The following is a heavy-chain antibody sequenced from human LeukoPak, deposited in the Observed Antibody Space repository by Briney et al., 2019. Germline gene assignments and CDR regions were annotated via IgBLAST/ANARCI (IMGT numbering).Heavy chain of an antibody. CDR2: IIPIFGTA. J-gene: IGHJ4*02. Sequence: SVKVSCKASGGTFSSYAISWVRQAPGQGLEWMGGIIPIFGTANYAQKFQGRVTITADESTSTAYMELGSLRSEDTAVSYCARTPPGPYFDYWGQGTLVTVSS. D-gene: IGHD3-10*01. V-gene: IGHV1-69*13. CDR1: GGTFSSYA. CDR3: ARTPPGPYFDY.